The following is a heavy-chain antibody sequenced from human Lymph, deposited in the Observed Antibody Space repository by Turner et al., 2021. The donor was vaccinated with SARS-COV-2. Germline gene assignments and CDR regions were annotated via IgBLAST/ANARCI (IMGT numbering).Heavy chain of an antibody. CDR2: IWYDGSNK. J-gene: IGHJ6*02. CDR1: GFTCSSYG. D-gene: IGHD6-13*01. V-gene: IGHV3-33*01. Sequence: QVQLVESGGGVVQPGRSLRLSCAASGFTCSSYGMHWVRQAPGRGLEWVAFIWYDGSNKYYADSVKGRFTISRDNSKNTLYLQMSSLRVEDTAVYYCARGSAGGDVWGQGTTVTVSS. CDR3: ARGSAGGDV.